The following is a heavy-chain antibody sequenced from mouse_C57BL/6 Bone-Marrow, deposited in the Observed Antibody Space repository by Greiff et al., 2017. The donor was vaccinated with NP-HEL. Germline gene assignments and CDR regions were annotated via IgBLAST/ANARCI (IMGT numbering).Heavy chain of an antibody. Sequence: EVQLQQSGPVLVKPGPSVKISCKASGFTFTDYYMHWVKQSPGKSLEWIGLVYPYNGGTSYIQKFKGKATLTVETSSSTAYMELSSLTSEDAAVYYCARLDGNYAWAMDYWGQGTSVTVSS. D-gene: IGHD2-1*01. CDR3: ARLDGNYAWAMDY. CDR2: VYPYNGGT. CDR1: GFTFTDYY. J-gene: IGHJ4*01. V-gene: IGHV1-36*01.